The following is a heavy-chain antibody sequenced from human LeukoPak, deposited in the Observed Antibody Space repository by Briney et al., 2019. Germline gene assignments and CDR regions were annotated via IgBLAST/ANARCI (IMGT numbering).Heavy chain of an antibody. D-gene: IGHD3-10*01. Sequence: GGSVRLSCAASGFTFSSYGMHWVRQAPGKGLEWVAVISYDGSNKYYADSVKGRFTISRDNSKNTLYLQMNSLRAEDTAVYYCAKDMVLGELFYYYGMDVWGQGTTVTVSS. CDR1: GFTFSSYG. V-gene: IGHV3-30*18. J-gene: IGHJ6*02. CDR2: ISYDGSNK. CDR3: AKDMVLGELFYYYGMDV.